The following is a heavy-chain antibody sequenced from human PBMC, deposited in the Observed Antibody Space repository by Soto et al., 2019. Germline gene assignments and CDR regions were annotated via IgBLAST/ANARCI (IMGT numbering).Heavy chain of an antibody. CDR2: ISYDGSNK. CDR3: ARGIAARIYYYYYGMDV. V-gene: IGHV3-30-3*01. D-gene: IGHD6-6*01. CDR1: GFTFSSYA. J-gene: IGHJ6*02. Sequence: GGSLRLSCAASGFTFSSYAMHWVRQAPGKELEWVAVISYDGSNKYYADSVKGRFTISRDNSKNTLYLQMNSLRAEDTAVYYCARGIAARIYYYYYGMDVWGQGTTVTVSS.